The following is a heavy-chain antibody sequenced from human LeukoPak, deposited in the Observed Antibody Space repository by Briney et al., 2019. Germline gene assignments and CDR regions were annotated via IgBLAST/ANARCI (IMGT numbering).Heavy chain of an antibody. V-gene: IGHV3-30*02. CDR3: AKDPSIVGATREGYFDY. J-gene: IGHJ4*02. D-gene: IGHD1-26*01. CDR1: GFTFSSYG. Sequence: SGGSLRLSCAASGFTFSSYGMHWVRQAPGKGLEWVAFIRYDGSNKYYTDSVKGRFTISRDNSKNTLYLQMNSLRAEDTAVYYCAKDPSIVGATREGYFDYWGQGTLVTVSS. CDR2: IRYDGSNK.